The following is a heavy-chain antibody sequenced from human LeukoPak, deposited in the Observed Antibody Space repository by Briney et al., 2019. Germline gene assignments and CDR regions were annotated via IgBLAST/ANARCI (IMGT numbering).Heavy chain of an antibody. CDR1: GGTFNNYP. V-gene: IGHV1-69*01. CDR3: ARNSRLVSPSGLNY. J-gene: IGHJ4*02. Sequence: GASVSVSFKVSGGTFNNYPISGVRQGPGEGGEWMGEITPIFGTPDYTQNFQGRVTITAAESTTPAYMELSSLRSEDTAIYYCARNSRLVSPSGLNYWGQGTLVTVSS. D-gene: IGHD6-19*01. CDR2: ITPIFGTP.